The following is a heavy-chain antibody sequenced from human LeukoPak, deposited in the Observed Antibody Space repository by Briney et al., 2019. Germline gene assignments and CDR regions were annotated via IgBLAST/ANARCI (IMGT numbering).Heavy chain of an antibody. Sequence: ASVKVSCKASGGTFSSYAISWVRQAPGQGLEWMGGIIPIFGTANYAQKFQGRVTITADESTSTAYMELSSLRSEDTAVYYCAREGQDTAMVYWYFDLWGRGTLVTVSS. CDR3: AREGQDTAMVYWYFDL. CDR2: IIPIFGTA. CDR1: GGTFSSYA. V-gene: IGHV1-69*13. D-gene: IGHD5-18*01. J-gene: IGHJ2*01.